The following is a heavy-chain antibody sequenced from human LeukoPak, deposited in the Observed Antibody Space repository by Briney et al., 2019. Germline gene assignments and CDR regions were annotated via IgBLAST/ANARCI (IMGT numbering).Heavy chain of an antibody. V-gene: IGHV3-9*03. CDR3: AKDVRYDGTVRCYYDAAFDN. CDR2: ISWNSGSI. J-gene: IGHJ3*02. CDR1: GFTFDDYA. Sequence: PGGSLRLSCAASGFTFDDYAMHWVRQAPGKGLVWVSGISWNSGSIVYADSVKGRFTISRDNAKNSLYLQINSLRAEDMALYYCAKDVRYDGTVRCYYDAAFDNWGQGTMVTVSS. D-gene: IGHD1-26*01.